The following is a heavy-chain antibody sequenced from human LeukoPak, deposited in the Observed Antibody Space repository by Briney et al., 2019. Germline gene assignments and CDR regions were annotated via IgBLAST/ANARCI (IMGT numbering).Heavy chain of an antibody. V-gene: IGHV4-61*02. Sequence: SETLSLTCTVSGGSISSGSYYWSWIRQPAGKGLEWIGRIYTSGSTNYNPSLKSRVTISVDTSKNQFSLKLSSVTAADTAVYYCARVRATPGTFYFDFWGQGILVTVS. CDR3: ARVRATPGTFYFDF. CDR1: GGSISSGSYY. J-gene: IGHJ4*02. D-gene: IGHD6-13*01. CDR2: IYTSGST.